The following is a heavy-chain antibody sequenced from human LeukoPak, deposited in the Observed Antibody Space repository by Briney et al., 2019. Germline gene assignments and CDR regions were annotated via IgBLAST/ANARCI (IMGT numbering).Heavy chain of an antibody. D-gene: IGHD6-13*01. CDR3: AKGRREQLVENWFDP. Sequence: GGSLRLSCAVSGFTLSSYAMSWDRQAPGKGLEWVSAISGGGGSTYYADSVKGRFTISRDNSKNTLYLQMNSLRAEDTAVYYCAKGRREQLVENWFDPWGQGTLVTVSS. CDR2: ISGGGGST. V-gene: IGHV3-23*01. CDR1: GFTLSSYA. J-gene: IGHJ5*02.